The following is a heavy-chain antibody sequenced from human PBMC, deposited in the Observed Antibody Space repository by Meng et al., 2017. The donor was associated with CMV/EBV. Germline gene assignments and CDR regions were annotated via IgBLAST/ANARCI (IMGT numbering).Heavy chain of an antibody. J-gene: IGHJ2*01. CDR3: ARDPSPFYDFWSGYYNWYFDL. CDR1: GFTFSSYA. Sequence: QVQLVESGGGVVQPGRSLRLSFAASGFTFSSYAMHWVRQAPGKGLEWVAVISYDGSNKYYADSVKGRFTISRDNSKNTLYLQMNSLRAEDTAVYYCARDPSPFYDFWSGYYNWYFDLWGRGTLVTVSS. CDR2: ISYDGSNK. D-gene: IGHD3-3*01. V-gene: IGHV3-30-3*01.